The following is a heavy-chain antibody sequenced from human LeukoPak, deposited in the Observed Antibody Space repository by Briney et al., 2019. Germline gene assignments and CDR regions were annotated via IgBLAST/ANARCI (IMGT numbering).Heavy chain of an antibody. CDR2: VTGSGTTT. J-gene: IGHJ5*01. D-gene: IGHD2-21*01. V-gene: IGHV3-48*03. CDR3: VRDRGGEDSSNNLFDS. Sequence: GSLRLSCAASGFTFSDYEMSWVRQAPGKGLEWLSYVTGSGTTTQYADSVRDRFTISRDNAKNSLYLQMTSPGADDTAFYYCVRDRGGEDSSNNLFDSWGQGTLVTVSS. CDR1: GFTFSDYE.